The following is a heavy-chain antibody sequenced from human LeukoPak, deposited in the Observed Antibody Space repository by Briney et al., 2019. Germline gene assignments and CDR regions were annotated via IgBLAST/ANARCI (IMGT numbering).Heavy chain of an antibody. D-gene: IGHD6-19*01. V-gene: IGHV4-4*07. CDR1: GGSISTYY. CDR2: IHTSGST. J-gene: IGHJ4*02. CDR3: ARAPEFSSGWLLDC. Sequence: SETLSLTCSVSGGSISTYYGSWIRQSAGKGLEWIGRIHTSGSTNYNPSLKSRVTMSVDTSKNQFSLKVTSVSAADTGVYYCARAPEFSSGWLLDCWGQGSLVAVSS.